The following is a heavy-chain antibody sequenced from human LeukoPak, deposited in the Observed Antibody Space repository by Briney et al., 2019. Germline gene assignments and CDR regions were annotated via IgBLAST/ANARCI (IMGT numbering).Heavy chain of an antibody. CDR1: GGSISSSSYY. CDR3: ARDCSKLVLYYFDY. CDR2: IYYSGST. Sequence: SETLSLTCTVSGGSISSSSYYWGWIRQPPGKGLEWIGSIYYSGSTYYNPSLKSRVTISVDTSKNQFSLKLSSVTAADTAVYYCARDCSKLVLYYFDYWGQGTLVTVSS. V-gene: IGHV4-39*07. J-gene: IGHJ4*02. D-gene: IGHD6-13*01.